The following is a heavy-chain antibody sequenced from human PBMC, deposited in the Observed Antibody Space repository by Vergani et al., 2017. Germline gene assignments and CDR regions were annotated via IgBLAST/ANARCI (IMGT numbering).Heavy chain of an antibody. CDR1: GGSISSGGYY. CDR3: ARRRKRLFWSGYSNWFDP. D-gene: IGHD3-3*01. Sequence: QVQLQESGPGLVKPSQTLSLTCTVSGGSISSGGYYWSWIRQHPGKGLEWIGYIYYSGSTYYNPSLKSRVTISVDTSKNQFSLKLSSVTAADTAVYYCARRRKRLFWSGYSNWFDPWGQGTLVTVSS. V-gene: IGHV4-31*03. CDR2: IYYSGST. J-gene: IGHJ5*02.